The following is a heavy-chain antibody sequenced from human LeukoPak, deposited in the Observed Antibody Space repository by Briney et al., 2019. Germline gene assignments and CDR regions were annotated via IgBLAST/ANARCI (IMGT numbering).Heavy chain of an antibody. CDR1: GYTFTSCG. CDR2: ISAYNGNT. Sequence: GASVKVSCKASGYTFTSCGISWVRQAPGQGLEWMGWISAYNGNTNYAQKLQGRVTMTTDTSTSTAYMELRSLRSDDTAVYYCARVGYCSSTSCYRIDYWGQGTLVTVSS. CDR3: ARVGYCSSTSCYRIDY. J-gene: IGHJ4*02. V-gene: IGHV1-18*01. D-gene: IGHD2-2*01.